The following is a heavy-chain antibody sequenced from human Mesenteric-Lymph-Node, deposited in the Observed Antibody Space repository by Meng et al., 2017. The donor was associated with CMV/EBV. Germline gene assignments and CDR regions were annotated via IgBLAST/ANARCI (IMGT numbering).Heavy chain of an antibody. CDR2: IYYSGST. V-gene: IGHV4-31*02. Sequence: GSLSRGGYYGSWNRQHPGKGLEWIGYIYYSGSTYYNPSLKSRVTISVDTSKNQFSLKLSSVTAADTAVYYCARTRYYYDSSGYLLDYWGQGTLVTVSS. J-gene: IGHJ4*02. CDR3: ARTRYYYDSSGYLLDY. CDR1: GSLSRGGYY. D-gene: IGHD3-22*01.